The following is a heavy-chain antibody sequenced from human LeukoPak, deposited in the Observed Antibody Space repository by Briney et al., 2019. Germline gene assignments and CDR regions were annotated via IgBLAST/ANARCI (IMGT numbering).Heavy chain of an antibody. V-gene: IGHV3-7*04. J-gene: IGHJ4*02. Sequence: GGSLRLSCAGSGFTFSLYYMSWVRQAPGKGLEWVGSIKADGSEKHYVDSMKGRFTISRDNAKNSLYLQMNSLRAEDTAVYYCARGDSSGYYYKNYYFDYWGQGTLVTVSS. CDR2: IKADGSEK. D-gene: IGHD3-22*01. CDR3: ARGDSSGYYYKNYYFDY. CDR1: GFTFSLYY.